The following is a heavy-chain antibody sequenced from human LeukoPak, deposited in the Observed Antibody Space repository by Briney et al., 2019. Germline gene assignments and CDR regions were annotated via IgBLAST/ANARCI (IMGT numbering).Heavy chain of an antibody. CDR1: GFTFSSYG. CDR2: IRYDGSNK. Sequence: GGSLRLSCAASGFTFSSYGMHWVRQAPGKGLEWVAFIRYDGSNKYYADSVKGRFTISRNNSKNTLYLQMNSLRAEDTAVYYCAKWGPSGSSFDYWGQGTLVTVSS. J-gene: IGHJ4*02. D-gene: IGHD1-26*01. CDR3: AKWGPSGSSFDY. V-gene: IGHV3-30*02.